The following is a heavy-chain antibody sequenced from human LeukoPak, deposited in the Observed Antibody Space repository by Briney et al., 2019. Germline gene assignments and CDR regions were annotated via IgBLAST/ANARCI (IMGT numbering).Heavy chain of an antibody. D-gene: IGHD2/OR15-2a*01. Sequence: ASVKVSCKASGYTFTSYGISWVRQAPGQGLEWMGWISAYKGNTNYAQKLQGRVTMTTDTSTSTAYMELRSLRSDDTAVYYCARGSRGNTDYYYGMDVWGQGTTVTVSS. V-gene: IGHV1-18*01. J-gene: IGHJ6*02. CDR2: ISAYKGNT. CDR3: ARGSRGNTDYYYGMDV. CDR1: GYTFTSYG.